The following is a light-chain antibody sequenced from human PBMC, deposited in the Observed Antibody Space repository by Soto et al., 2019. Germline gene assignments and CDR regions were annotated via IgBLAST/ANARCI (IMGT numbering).Light chain of an antibody. J-gene: IGKJ5*01. V-gene: IGKV1-5*01. CDR2: DAS. CDR1: QNIRSR. Sequence: DFQMTQSPSTLSASLGDRVTITCRASQNIRSRLAWFQQKPGKAPKLLIYDASSLESGVPQRFSGSGSGTEFTLTISSLEPEDSAVYYCQQRHMWPITFGQGTRLEIK. CDR3: QQRHMWPIT.